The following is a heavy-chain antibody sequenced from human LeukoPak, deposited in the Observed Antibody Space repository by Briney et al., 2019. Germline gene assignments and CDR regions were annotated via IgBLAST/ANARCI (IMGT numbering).Heavy chain of an antibody. CDR1: GGSISSFY. V-gene: IGHV4-4*07. Sequence: PSETLSLTCTVSGGSISSFYWSWIRQPAGKGLEWIGRIYTSGSTNYNPSLRSRVTMSVDTSKNQLSLKLSSVTAADTAVYYCARQYCSSTSCSYYFDYWGQGTLVTVSS. CDR2: IYTSGST. CDR3: ARQYCSSTSCSYYFDY. J-gene: IGHJ4*02. D-gene: IGHD2-2*01.